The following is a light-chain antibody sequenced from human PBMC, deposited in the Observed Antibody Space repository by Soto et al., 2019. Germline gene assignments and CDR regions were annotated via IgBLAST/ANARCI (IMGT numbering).Light chain of an antibody. Sequence: QAVVTQPPSVSGAPGQRVTISCTGSSSNIGTGYDVHWYQQVPGTAPKLLIYGNNNRPSGVPDRVSGSKSGTSASLAITGLQAEDEADYYCQSYDSSLSGPVFGGGTKVTVL. CDR1: SSNIGTGYD. V-gene: IGLV1-40*01. CDR3: QSYDSSLSGPV. J-gene: IGLJ2*01. CDR2: GNN.